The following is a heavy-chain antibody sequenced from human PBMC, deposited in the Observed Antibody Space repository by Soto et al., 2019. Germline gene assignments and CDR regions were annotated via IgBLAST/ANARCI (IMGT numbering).Heavy chain of an antibody. J-gene: IGHJ6*02. Sequence: GGSLRLSCAASGFTFSSYGMHWVRQAPGKGLEWVAVISYDGSNKYYADNVKGRFTISRDNSKNTLYLQMNSLRAEDTAVYYCAKDGGGYSYGNDYYYYYYGMDVWGQGTTVTVSS. CDR1: GFTFSSYG. CDR3: AKDGGGYSYGNDYYYYYYGMDV. V-gene: IGHV3-30*18. CDR2: ISYDGSNK. D-gene: IGHD5-18*01.